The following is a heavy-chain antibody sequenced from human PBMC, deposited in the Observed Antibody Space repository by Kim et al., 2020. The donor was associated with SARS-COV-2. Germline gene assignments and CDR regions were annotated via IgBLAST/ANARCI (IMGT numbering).Heavy chain of an antibody. CDR2: IIPIFGTA. Sequence: SVKVSCKASGGTFSSYAISWVRQAPGQGLEWMGGIIPIFGTANYAQKFQGRVTITADESTSTAYMELSSLRSEDTAVYYCARGAPAYEAGPSNYYYGMDIWGQGTTVTVSS. J-gene: IGHJ6*02. CDR3: ARGAPAYEAGPSNYYYGMDI. CDR1: GGTFSSYA. D-gene: IGHD2-21*01. V-gene: IGHV1-69*13.